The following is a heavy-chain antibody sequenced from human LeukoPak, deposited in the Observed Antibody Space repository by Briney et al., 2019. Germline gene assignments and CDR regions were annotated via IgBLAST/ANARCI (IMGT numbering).Heavy chain of an antibody. Sequence: APVKVSCKASGYTFTSYDINWVRQAPGQGLEWMGIINPSTGSSRYAQKFQGRVAMTRNTSTSTVHMELSSLRSEDTAVYYCARGVLLGVIMGDWLDPWGQGTLVTVSS. CDR2: INPSTGSS. CDR3: ARGVLLGVIMGDWLDP. D-gene: IGHD3-10*01. V-gene: IGHV1-46*01. J-gene: IGHJ5*02. CDR1: GYTFTSYD.